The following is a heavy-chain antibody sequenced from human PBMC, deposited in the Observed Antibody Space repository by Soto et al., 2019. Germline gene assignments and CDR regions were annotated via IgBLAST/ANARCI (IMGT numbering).Heavy chain of an antibody. CDR3: AKEGFANYYGSGSYYGPNWFDP. Sequence: PGGSLRLSCAASGFTFSSYGMHWVRQAPGKGLEWVAFISYDGSNKYYADSVKGRFTISRDNSKNTLYLQMNSLRAEDTAVYYCAKEGFANYYGSGSYYGPNWFDPWGQGTLVTVSS. CDR2: ISYDGSNK. J-gene: IGHJ5*02. CDR1: GFTFSSYG. D-gene: IGHD3-10*01. V-gene: IGHV3-30*18.